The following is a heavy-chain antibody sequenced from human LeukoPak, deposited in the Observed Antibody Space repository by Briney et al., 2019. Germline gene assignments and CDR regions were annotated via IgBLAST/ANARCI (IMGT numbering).Heavy chain of an antibody. J-gene: IGHJ4*02. CDR1: GYTFTNYA. CDR3: ASGAGHRDGYTFGEYFDY. D-gene: IGHD5-24*01. CDR2: INTDTGNP. V-gene: IGHV7-4-1*02. Sequence: ASVKVSCKASGYTFTNYAMNWVRQAPGQGLEWMGWINTDTGNPTYAQGFTGRFVFSLDTSVRTAYLQISSLKAEDTAVYYCASGAGHRDGYTFGEYFDYGGKGTLVTVSS.